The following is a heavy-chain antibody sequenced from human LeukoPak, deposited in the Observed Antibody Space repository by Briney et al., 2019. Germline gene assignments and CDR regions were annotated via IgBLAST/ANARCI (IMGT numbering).Heavy chain of an antibody. J-gene: IGHJ5*02. CDR3: ARGVAAASNWFDP. CDR2: IYYSGST. Sequence: SETLSLTCTVSGGSISSGGYYWSWIRQHPGKGLEWIGYIYYSGSTYYNPSLKSRVTISVDTSKNQFSLKLSSVTAADRAVYYCARGVAAASNWFDPWGQGTLVTVSS. V-gene: IGHV4-31*03. D-gene: IGHD6-13*01. CDR1: GGSISSGGYY.